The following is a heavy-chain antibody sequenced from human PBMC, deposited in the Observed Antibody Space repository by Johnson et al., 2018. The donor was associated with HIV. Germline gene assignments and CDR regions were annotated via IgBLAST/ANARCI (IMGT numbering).Heavy chain of an antibody. CDR1: GFTFSSYA. D-gene: IGHD3-10*01. J-gene: IGHJ3*02. V-gene: IGHV3-30*04. CDR2: ISYDGSNK. Sequence: QVQLVESVGGVVQPGRSLRLSCAASGFTFSSYAMHWVRQAPGKGLEWVAVISYDGSNKYYADSVKGRFTISRDNSKNTLYLQMNSLRAEETAVYYCARDSLVGGPPQVDAFDIWGQGTMVTVSS. CDR3: ARDSLVGGPPQVDAFDI.